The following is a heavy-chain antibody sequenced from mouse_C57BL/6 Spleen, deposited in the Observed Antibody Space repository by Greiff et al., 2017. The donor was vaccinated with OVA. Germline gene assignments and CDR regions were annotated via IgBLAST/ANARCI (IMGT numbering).Heavy chain of an antibody. CDR1: GYSITSGYS. J-gene: IGHJ2*01. CDR2: ISYDGST. Sequence: ESGPGLVKPSQSLSLTCSVPGYSITSGYSWNWIRKFPGNKLEWMGYISYDGSTNYNPSLKNRISITRDTSKNQFFLKLNSVTTEDTATYYCARAAPYDYDRAFDYWGQGTTLTVSS. D-gene: IGHD2-4*01. CDR3: ARAAPYDYDRAFDY. V-gene: IGHV3-6*01.